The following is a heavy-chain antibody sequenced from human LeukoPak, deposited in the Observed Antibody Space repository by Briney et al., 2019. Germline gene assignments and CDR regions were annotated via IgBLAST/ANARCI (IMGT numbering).Heavy chain of an antibody. V-gene: IGHV3-23*01. J-gene: IGHJ4*02. D-gene: IGHD2-21*01. CDR3: AKDGLPYCGGDCYHYFDY. CDR1: GSTFNTFA. Sequence: GGSLRLSCAASGSTFNTFAMSWVRQAPGKGLEWVSTISGSGGRTHYADFVKGRLTISRDNSKNTLYLQMNSLRAEDTAVYYCAKDGLPYCGGDCYHYFDYWGQGALVTVSS. CDR2: ISGSGGRT.